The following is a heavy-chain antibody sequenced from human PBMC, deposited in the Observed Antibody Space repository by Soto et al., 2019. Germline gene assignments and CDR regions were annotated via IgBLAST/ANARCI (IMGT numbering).Heavy chain of an antibody. V-gene: IGHV1-69*08. CDR2: IIPILGIA. CDR3: AREGPDYYGSGSYGY. CDR1: GGTFSSYT. D-gene: IGHD3-10*01. Sequence: QVQRVQSGAEVKKPGSSVKVSCKASGGTFSSYTISWVRQAPGQGLEWMGRIIPILGIANYAQKFQGRVTITADKSTSTAYMELSSLRSEDTAVYYCAREGPDYYGSGSYGYWGQGTLVTVSS. J-gene: IGHJ4*02.